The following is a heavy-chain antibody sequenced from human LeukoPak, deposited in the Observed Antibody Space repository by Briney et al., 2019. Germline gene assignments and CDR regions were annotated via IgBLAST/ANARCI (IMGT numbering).Heavy chain of an antibody. CDR1: GFTVSSNY. J-gene: IGHJ5*02. V-gene: IGHV3-53*04. Sequence: GGSLRLSCAASGFTVSSNYMSWVRQAPGKGLEWVSVIYSGGSTYYADSVKGRFTISRHNSKNTLYLQMDSLRAEDTAVYYCARLNDYAWFDPWGQGTLVTVSS. CDR2: IYSGGST. CDR3: ARLNDYAWFDP. D-gene: IGHD4-17*01.